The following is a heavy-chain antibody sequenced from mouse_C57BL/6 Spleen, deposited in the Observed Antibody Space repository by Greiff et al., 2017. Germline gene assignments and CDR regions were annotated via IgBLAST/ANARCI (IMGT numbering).Heavy chain of an antibody. Sequence: QVQLQQPGAELVRPGSSVKLSCKASGYTFTSYWMHWVKQRPIQGLEWIGNIDPSDSETHYNQKFKDKATLTVDKSSSTAYMQLSSLTSEDSAVYYCARSGYSNYRDYWGQGTTLTVSS. CDR1: GYTFTSYW. D-gene: IGHD2-5*01. CDR3: ARSGYSNYRDY. V-gene: IGHV1-52*01. J-gene: IGHJ2*01. CDR2: IDPSDSET.